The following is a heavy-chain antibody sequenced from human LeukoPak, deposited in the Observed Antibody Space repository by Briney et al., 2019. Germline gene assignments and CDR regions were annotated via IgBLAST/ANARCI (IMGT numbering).Heavy chain of an antibody. CDR2: FSYDGRT. CDR1: GGSISSSSYN. CDR3: ARQDSSSWLDAFDI. D-gene: IGHD6-13*01. Sequence: SETLSLTCTVSGGSISSSSYNWGWIRQPPGKGLEWIGSFSYDGRTYHNPSLKSRVTVSVDTSKNQFSLYLNSVTAADTAVYFCARQDSSSWLDAFDIWGQGTMVTVSS. V-gene: IGHV4-39*01. J-gene: IGHJ3*02.